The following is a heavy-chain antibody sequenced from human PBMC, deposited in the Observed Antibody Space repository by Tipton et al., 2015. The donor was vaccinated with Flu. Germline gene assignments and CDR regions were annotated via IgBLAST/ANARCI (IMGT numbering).Heavy chain of an antibody. CDR3: ARGPDIVVVPAAMGWFDP. Sequence: QLVQSGPEVKKPGSSVKVSCKASGVTFSSYAIRWVRQAPGQGLEWMGRIIPIFGTANYAQKFQGRVTITADESTSTAYMELSSLRSEDTAVYYCARGPDIVVVPAAMGWFDPWGQGTLVTVSS. J-gene: IGHJ5*02. CDR1: GVTFSSYA. V-gene: IGHV1-69*18. CDR2: IIPIFGTA. D-gene: IGHD2-2*01.